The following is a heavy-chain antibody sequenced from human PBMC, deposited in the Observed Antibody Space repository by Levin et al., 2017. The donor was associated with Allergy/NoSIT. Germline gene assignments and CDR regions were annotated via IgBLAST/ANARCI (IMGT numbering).Heavy chain of an antibody. J-gene: IGHJ4*02. D-gene: IGHD3-3*01. Sequence: GESLKISCAASGFTFSSYAMSWVRQAPGKGLEWVSAISGSGGSTYYADSVKGRFTISRDNSKNTLYLQMNSLRAEDTAVYYCAKEDFWSGYYPDYWGQGTLVTVSS. CDR2: ISGSGGST. CDR1: GFTFSSYA. CDR3: AKEDFWSGYYPDY. V-gene: IGHV3-23*01.